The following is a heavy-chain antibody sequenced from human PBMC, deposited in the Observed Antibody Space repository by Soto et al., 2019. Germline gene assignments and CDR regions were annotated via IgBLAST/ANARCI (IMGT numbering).Heavy chain of an antibody. D-gene: IGHD2-2*01. CDR3: VRKYPGTRPFDY. CDR2: IGTDGNT. CDR1: GFTFNSYA. Sequence: GGSLRLSCAASGFTFNSYAMNWVRQAPGKGLAWVSAIGTDGNTYYANSVKGRFTISRDNSRTALYLQMNSLRVEDTALYYCVRKYPGTRPFDYWGQGTLVTVSS. V-gene: IGHV3-23*01. J-gene: IGHJ4*01.